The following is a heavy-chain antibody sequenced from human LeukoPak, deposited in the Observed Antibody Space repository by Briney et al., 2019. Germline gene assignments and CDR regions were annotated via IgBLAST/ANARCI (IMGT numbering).Heavy chain of an antibody. CDR2: INPNSGGT. V-gene: IGHV1-2*02. D-gene: IGHD2-2*01. CDR1: GYTFTGYY. J-gene: IGHJ4*02. CDR3: ARKSATRKTSEFDY. Sequence: GASVKVSCKASGYTFTGYYMHWVRQAPGQGLEWMGWINPNSGGTKYAQKFQGRVTMTGDTSISIAYVELSSLRSDDTAVYYCARKSATRKTSEFDYWGQGTLVTVSS.